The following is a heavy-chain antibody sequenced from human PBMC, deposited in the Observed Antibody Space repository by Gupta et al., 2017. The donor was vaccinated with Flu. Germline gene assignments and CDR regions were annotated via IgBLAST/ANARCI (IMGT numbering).Heavy chain of an antibody. CDR2: INHSGST. CDR1: Y. D-gene: IGHD5-18*01. J-gene: IGHJ4*02. CDR3: ARVFRRDSYGGDRRFDY. Sequence: YGSWIRQPPGKGLEWIGEINHSGSTNYNTSLKRRVTISVDTSKNQFSLKLSSVTAADTAVYYCARVFRRDSYGGDRRFDYWGQGTLVTVSS. V-gene: IGHV4-34*01.